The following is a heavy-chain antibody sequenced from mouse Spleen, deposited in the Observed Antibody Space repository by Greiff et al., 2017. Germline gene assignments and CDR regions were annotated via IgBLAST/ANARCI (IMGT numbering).Heavy chain of an antibody. CDR1: GFSFNTYA. J-gene: IGHJ3*01. CDR2: IRSKSNNYAT. CDR3: VRPSSYYGNPAWFAY. D-gene: IGHD2-10*01. V-gene: IGHV10-1*01. Sequence: EVMLVESGGGLVQPKGSLKLSCAASGFSFNTYAMNWVRQAPGKGLEWVARIRSKSNNYATYYADSVKDRFTISRDDSESMLYLQMNNLKTEDTAMYYCVRPSSYYGNPAWFAYWGQGTLVTVSA.